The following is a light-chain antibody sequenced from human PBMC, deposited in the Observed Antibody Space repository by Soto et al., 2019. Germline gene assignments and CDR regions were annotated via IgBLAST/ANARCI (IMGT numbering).Light chain of an antibody. V-gene: IGLV2-23*02. CDR3: SSYTGTNAFL. J-gene: IGLJ1*01. Sequence: ALTQPASVSGSPGQSITISCTGTTSDFGTYNVVSWYQQRPGEVPKLILYQVSKRPSGVSNRFSGSKSGNTASLTISGLQPEDEAHYYCSSYTGTNAFLFGTGTKVTVL. CDR1: TSDFGTYNV. CDR2: QVS.